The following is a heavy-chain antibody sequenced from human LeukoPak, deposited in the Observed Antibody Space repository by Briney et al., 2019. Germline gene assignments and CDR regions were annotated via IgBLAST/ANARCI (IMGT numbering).Heavy chain of an antibody. V-gene: IGHV4-4*07. CDR1: GGSISSYY. CDR3: AREWELLLGYYYYMDV. J-gene: IGHJ6*03. Sequence: SETLSLTCTVSGGSISSYYWSWIRQPAGKGLEWIGRIYTSGSTNYNSSLKSRVTMSVDTSKNQFSLKLSSVTAADTAVYYCAREWELLLGYYYYMDVWGKGTTVTVSS. CDR2: IYTSGST. D-gene: IGHD1-26*01.